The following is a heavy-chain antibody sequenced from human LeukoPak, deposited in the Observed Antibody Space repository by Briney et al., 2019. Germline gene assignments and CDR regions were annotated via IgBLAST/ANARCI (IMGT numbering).Heavy chain of an antibody. J-gene: IGHJ6*02. CDR3: AKDGGRIAAPSYGMDV. CDR1: GFTFSSYG. D-gene: IGHD6-13*01. V-gene: IGHV3-23*01. Sequence: GGSLRLSCAASGFTFSSYGMSWIRQAPGKGLEWVSYINSGGSPIYYADSVKGRFTISRDNSKNTLYLQMNSLRAEDTAVYYCAKDGGRIAAPSYGMDVWGQGTTVTVSS. CDR2: INSGGSPI.